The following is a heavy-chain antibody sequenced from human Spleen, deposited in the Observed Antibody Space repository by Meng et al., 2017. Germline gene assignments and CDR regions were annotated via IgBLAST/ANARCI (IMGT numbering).Heavy chain of an antibody. CDR2: MNPNSGNT. V-gene: IGHV1-8*01. CDR3: ARGRRDFWNSNEGVYFDP. Sequence: QVQLVQSGAEVKKPGASVKVSCKASGYTFTSYDINWVRQATGHGLEWMGWMNPNSGNTGYAQKFQGRITMTRDTSISTAYMELNSLRSEDTAVYYCARGRRDFWNSNEGVYFDPWGQGTLVTVSS. D-gene: IGHD3-3*01. J-gene: IGHJ5*02. CDR1: GYTFTSYD.